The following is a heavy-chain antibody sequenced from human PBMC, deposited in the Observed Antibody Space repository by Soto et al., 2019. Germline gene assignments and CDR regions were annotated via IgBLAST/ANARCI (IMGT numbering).Heavy chain of an antibody. V-gene: IGHV1-69*06. Sequence: QVQLVHSGAEVKKPGSSVKVSCTASGTTFNTFAISWVRQAPGQGLEWMGGIIPVLGPAFYSQKFQGRVTITADKSTTTAYLELSSLRSEDTAVYYCARAAKRYFDKWGQGTLVTVSS. CDR3: ARAAKRYFDK. CDR1: GTTFNTFA. J-gene: IGHJ4*02. CDR2: IIPVLGPA.